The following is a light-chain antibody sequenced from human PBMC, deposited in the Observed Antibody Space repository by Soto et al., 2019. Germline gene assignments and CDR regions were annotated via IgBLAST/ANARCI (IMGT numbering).Light chain of an antibody. CDR1: QSITSY. CDR2: AAS. J-gene: IGKJ1*01. CDR3: QQSYTTPWT. V-gene: IGKV1-39*01. Sequence: DIQMTQSPSSLSASVGDRVTITCRASQSITSYLNWYQQKPGKAPQLLIYAASSLQCGVPSRFSGSGSWTDFTLTISSLQPEDFATYFCQQSYTTPWTFGQGTKVEVK.